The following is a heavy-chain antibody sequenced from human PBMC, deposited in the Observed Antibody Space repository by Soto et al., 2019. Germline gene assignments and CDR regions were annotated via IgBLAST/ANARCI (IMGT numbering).Heavy chain of an antibody. J-gene: IGHJ6*02. Sequence: GASVKVSCKASGYTFTSYDINWVRQATGQGLEWMGWMNPNSGNTGNAQKLQGRVTMTRNTSISTAYMELSSLRSEDTAVYYCVRGVGSYDFWSGYYTGGGGMDVWGQGATVTVSS. V-gene: IGHV1-8*01. D-gene: IGHD3-3*01. CDR2: MNPNSGNT. CDR3: VRGVGSYDFWSGYYTGGGGMDV. CDR1: GYTFTSYD.